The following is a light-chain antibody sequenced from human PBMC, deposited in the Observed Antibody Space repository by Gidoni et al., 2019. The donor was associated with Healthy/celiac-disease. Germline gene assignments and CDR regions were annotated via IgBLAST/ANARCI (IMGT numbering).Light chain of an antibody. CDR2: DDS. CDR3: QVWDSSSDHYV. Sequence: SYVLTQPPSVSVAPGQTARITCGGNNIGSKSVHWYQQKPGQAPGLVVYDDSDRPSGIPEGFSGSNSGNTATLTISGVGAGDEADYYCQVWDSSSDHYVFGTGTKVTVL. J-gene: IGLJ1*01. V-gene: IGLV3-21*02. CDR1: NIGSKS.